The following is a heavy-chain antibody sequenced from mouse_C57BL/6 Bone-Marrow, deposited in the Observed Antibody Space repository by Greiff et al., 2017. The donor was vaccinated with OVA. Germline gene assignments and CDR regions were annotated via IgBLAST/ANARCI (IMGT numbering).Heavy chain of an antibody. V-gene: IGHV1-18*01. CDR1: GYTFTDYN. CDR3: ARLGRAWFAY. J-gene: IGHJ3*01. D-gene: IGHD4-1*01. CDR2: INPNNGGT. Sequence: VQLQQSGPELVKPGASVKIPCKASGYTFTDYNMDWVKQSHGKSLEWIGYINPNNGGTIYNQKFKGKAALTVDKSSSTAYMVLRGLTSEDTAVYYCARLGRAWFAYWGQGTLVTVSA.